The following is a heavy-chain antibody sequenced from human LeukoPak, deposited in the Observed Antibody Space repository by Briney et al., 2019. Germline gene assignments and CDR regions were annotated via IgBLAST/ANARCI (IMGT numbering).Heavy chain of an antibody. CDR2: MNPNSGNT. J-gene: IGHJ4*02. V-gene: IGHV1-8*01. Sequence: ASVKVSCKASGYTFTSYDINWVRQATGQGLEWMGWMNPNSGNTGYAQKFQGRVTMTRNTSIGTAYMELSSLRSEDTAVYYCARVGSVAGTEFDYWGQGTLVTVSS. D-gene: IGHD6-19*01. CDR3: ARVGSVAGTEFDY. CDR1: GYTFTSYD.